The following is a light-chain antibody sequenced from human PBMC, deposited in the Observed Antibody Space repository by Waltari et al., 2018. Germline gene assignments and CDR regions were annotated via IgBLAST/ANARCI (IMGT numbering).Light chain of an antibody. J-gene: IGKJ1*01. CDR2: KAS. V-gene: IGKV1-5*03. CDR1: QSIVVW. Sequence: DIQVTQSPSTLPASVGYRVTITCRASQSIVVWLAWYQQKPGKAPRLLIYKASYLESGVPSRFSGRASGTAFTLTISSLQADDFATYYCLQYNSYPWTFGQGTTVEIK. CDR3: LQYNSYPWT.